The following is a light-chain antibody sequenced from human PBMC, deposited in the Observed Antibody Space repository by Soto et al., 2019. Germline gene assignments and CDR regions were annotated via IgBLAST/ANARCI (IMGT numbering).Light chain of an antibody. J-gene: IGKJ1*01. V-gene: IGKV3-11*01. CDR1: QYVGTR. CDR3: HQRQSWPRT. CDR2: YTS. Sequence: EIVLTQSPATLSSSPGETATLSCRSSQYVGTRLAWYQHKPGQAPRLLIYYTSNRATGIPARFSGSGSVTDFTLTINSLAPEDFAIYYCHQRQSWPRTFGQGTKVDI.